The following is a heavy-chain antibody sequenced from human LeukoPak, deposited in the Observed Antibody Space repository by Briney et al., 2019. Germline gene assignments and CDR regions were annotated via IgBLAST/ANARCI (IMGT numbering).Heavy chain of an antibody. Sequence: GGSLRLSCAASGFTFSSYGMHWVRQAPGKGLEWVAVIWYDGRNKYYADSVKGRFTISRDNSKNTLYLQMNSLRAEDTAVYYCARDQRDYGAKYYYYYGMDVWGQGTTVTVSS. CDR2: IWYDGRNK. D-gene: IGHD4-17*01. CDR3: ARDQRDYGAKYYYYYGMDV. J-gene: IGHJ6*02. V-gene: IGHV3-33*01. CDR1: GFTFSSYG.